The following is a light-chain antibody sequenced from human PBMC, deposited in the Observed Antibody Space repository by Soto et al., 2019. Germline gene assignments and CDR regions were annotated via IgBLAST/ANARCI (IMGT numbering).Light chain of an antibody. J-gene: IGKJ3*01. Sequence: DIQMTQSPSSLSASVGDRVTITCRASHSISRYLNWYQQKPGKAPKLLIYVASSLQSGVPSRFSGSGSGTDFTLTISSLQAEDVAVYYCLHYYTTPFTFGPGTKVDIK. CDR2: VAS. V-gene: IGKV1-39*01. CDR3: LHYYTTPFT. CDR1: HSISRY.